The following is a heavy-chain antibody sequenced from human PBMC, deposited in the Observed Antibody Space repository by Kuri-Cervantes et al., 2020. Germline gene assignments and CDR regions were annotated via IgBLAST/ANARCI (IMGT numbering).Heavy chain of an antibody. CDR3: ARGYCSGGSCYYFDY. CDR2: IYHSGSA. CDR1: GGSISSGGYS. D-gene: IGHD2-15*01. V-gene: IGHV4-30-2*01. Sequence: LRLSCAVSGGSISSGGYSWSWIRQPPGKGLEWIGYIYHSGSAYYNPSLKSRVTISVDRSKNQFSPKLSSVTAADTAVYYCARGYCSGGSCYYFDYWGQGTLVTVSS. J-gene: IGHJ4*02.